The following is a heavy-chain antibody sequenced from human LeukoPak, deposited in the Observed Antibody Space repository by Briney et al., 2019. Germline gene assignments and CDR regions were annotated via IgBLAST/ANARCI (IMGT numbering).Heavy chain of an antibody. CDR2: IRYDGGNT. J-gene: IGHJ4*02. CDR3: AKDLLHYYDSSGSDY. Sequence: GGSLRLSCAASGFIFSNYAMQWVRQAPGMGLEWVAFIRYDGGNTYYADSVKGRFTISRDNSRNTLYLQMNSLRAEDTAVYYCAKDLLHYYDSSGSDYWGQGTLVTVSS. CDR1: GFIFSNYA. V-gene: IGHV3-30*02. D-gene: IGHD3-22*01.